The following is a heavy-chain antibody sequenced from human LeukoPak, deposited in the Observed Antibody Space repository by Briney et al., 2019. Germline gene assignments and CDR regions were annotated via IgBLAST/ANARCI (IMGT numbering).Heavy chain of an antibody. CDR2: ISAYNGNT. Sequence: ASVKVSCKASGYTFTSYGISWVRQAPGQGLEWMGWISAYNGNTNYAQKLQGRVTMTTDTSTSTAYMELRSLRSDDAAVYYCAREDRSSWYGGPDYWGQGTLVTVSS. D-gene: IGHD6-13*01. CDR1: GYTFTSYG. V-gene: IGHV1-18*01. J-gene: IGHJ4*02. CDR3: AREDRSSWYGGPDY.